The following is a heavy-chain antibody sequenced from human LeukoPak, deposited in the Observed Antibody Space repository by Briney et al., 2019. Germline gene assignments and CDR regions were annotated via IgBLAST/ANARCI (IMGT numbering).Heavy chain of an antibody. CDR1: GGSILTTNW. J-gene: IGHJ4*02. CDR2: VHLSGTS. CDR3: ARESGAFSPFGV. V-gene: IGHV4-4*02. D-gene: IGHD1-26*01. Sequence: SGTLSLTCAVSGGSILTTNWWSWVRQPPGKGLEWIGEVHLSGTSNYNPSLKSRVSMSIEKSKNKLSLKLTSVTAADTAMYYCARESGAFSPFGVWGQGTLVTVSS.